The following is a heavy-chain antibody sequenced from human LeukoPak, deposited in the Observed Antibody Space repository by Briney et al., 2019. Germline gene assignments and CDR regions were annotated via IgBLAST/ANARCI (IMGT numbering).Heavy chain of an antibody. J-gene: IGHJ4*01. D-gene: IGHD1-1*01. CDR3: ASGIRERGFDY. V-gene: IGHV3-21*01. CDR2: IEPSGVTI. CDR1: GLTFTTYA. Sequence: GGSLRLSCAASGLTFTTYAMNWVRQAPGRGLEWVSSIEPSGVTIFYANSVKGRFTISRDNAKNSLYLQMNSLRPDDTALYFCASGIRERGFDYWGHGTLVTVSS.